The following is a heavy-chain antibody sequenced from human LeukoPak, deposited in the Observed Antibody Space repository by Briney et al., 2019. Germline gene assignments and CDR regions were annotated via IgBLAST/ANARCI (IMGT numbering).Heavy chain of an antibody. CDR2: IIPIFGTA. V-gene: IGHV1-69*05. CDR1: GGSFSSEA. Sequence: SVKVSCKAFGGSFSSEAISWVRQAPGQGLEWMGGIIPIFGTANYAQKFQGRVTITTDESTSTAYMEVSSLRSEDTAVYYCGRKAGDCGGGSCCSIDYRGQGTLVTVSS. J-gene: IGHJ4*02. D-gene: IGHD2-15*01. CDR3: GRKAGDCGGGSCCSIDY.